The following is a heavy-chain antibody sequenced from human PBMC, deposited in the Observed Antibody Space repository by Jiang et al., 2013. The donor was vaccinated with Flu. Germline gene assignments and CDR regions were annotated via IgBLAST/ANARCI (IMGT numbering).Heavy chain of an antibody. Sequence: GGGVVQPGRSLRLSCTASGLSFTNFAMHWVRQAPGKGLEWVACVSFEGSDKYYADSVKGRFTISRDNFKNTLYLQMNSLRPEDTAVYYCARDGVAVSGNNWFDPWGQGTLVTVSS. J-gene: IGHJ5*02. V-gene: IGHV3-30-3*01. CDR2: VSFEGSDK. CDR1: GLSFTNFA. CDR3: ARDGVAVSGNNWFDP. D-gene: IGHD2-21*02.